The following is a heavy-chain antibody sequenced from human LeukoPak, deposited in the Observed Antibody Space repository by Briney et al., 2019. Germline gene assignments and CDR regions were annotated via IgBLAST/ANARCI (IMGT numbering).Heavy chain of an antibody. CDR2: IYYSGST. V-gene: IGHV4-39*01. CDR3: ARSREGFDYTKGGFDY. J-gene: IGHJ4*02. CDR1: GGSISSSSYY. D-gene: IGHD4-11*01. Sequence: PSETLSLTCTASGGSISSSSYYWGWIRQPPGKGLEWIGSIYYSGSTYYNPSLKSRVTISVDTSKNQFSLKLSSVTAADTAVYYCARSREGFDYTKGGFDYWGQGTLVTVSS.